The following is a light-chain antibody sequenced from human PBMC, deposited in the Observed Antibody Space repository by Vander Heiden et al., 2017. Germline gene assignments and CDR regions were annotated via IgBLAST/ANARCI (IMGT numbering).Light chain of an antibody. Sequence: EIVLTQSPATLSLSPGERATLSCRASQSVSSSYLAWYQQKPGQAPRLLIYGASSRATGIRDRFSGSGSGTDFTLPISRLEPEDFAEYYCQQAFTFGHGTKVDIK. CDR2: GAS. CDR1: QSVSSSY. CDR3: QQAFT. J-gene: IGKJ3*01. V-gene: IGKV3-20*01.